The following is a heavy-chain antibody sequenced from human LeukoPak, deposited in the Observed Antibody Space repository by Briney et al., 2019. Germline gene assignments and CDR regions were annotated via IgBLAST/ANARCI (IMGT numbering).Heavy chain of an antibody. CDR1: GFTFSSFN. D-gene: IGHD6-13*01. CDR2: IDTTSTYI. Sequence: PRGSLRLPCAASGFTFSSFNMNWVRQAPGKGLEWVASIDTTSTYIFYADSVRGRFTISRDHARSSLSLQMHSLTADDTAVYYCARSRRDSAWYIDDYWGQGTLVTVSS. V-gene: IGHV3-21*01. J-gene: IGHJ4*02. CDR3: ARSRRDSAWYIDDY.